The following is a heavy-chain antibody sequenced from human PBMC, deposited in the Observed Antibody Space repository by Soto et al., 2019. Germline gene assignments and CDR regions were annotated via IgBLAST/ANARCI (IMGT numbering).Heavy chain of an antibody. CDR1: GFTFSSYA. Sequence: PGGSLRLSCAASGFTFSSYAMSWVRQAPGKGLEWVSAISGSGGSTYYADSVKSRFTISRDNSKNTLYLQMNSLRAEDTAVYYCAKDPDYGDYFDYWGQGTLVTVSS. V-gene: IGHV3-23*01. D-gene: IGHD4-17*01. CDR3: AKDPDYGDYFDY. CDR2: ISGSGGST. J-gene: IGHJ4*02.